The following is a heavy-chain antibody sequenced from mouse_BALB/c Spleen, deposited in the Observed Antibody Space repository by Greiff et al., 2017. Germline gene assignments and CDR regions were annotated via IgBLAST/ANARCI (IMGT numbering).Heavy chain of an antibody. D-gene: IGHD3-1*01. Sequence: VQLQQSGPELVKPGASVRMSCKASGYTFTSYVMHWVKQKPGQGLEWIGYINPYNDGTKYNEKFKGKATLTSDKSSSTAYMELSSLTSEDSAVYYCAREGNSAWFAYWGQGTLVTVSA. CDR1: GYTFTSYV. CDR2: INPYNDGT. V-gene: IGHV1-14*01. J-gene: IGHJ3*01. CDR3: AREGNSAWFAY.